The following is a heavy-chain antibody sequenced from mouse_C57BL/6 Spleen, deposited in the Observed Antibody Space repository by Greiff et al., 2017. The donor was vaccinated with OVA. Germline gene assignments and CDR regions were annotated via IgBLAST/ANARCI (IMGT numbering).Heavy chain of an antibody. CDR3: ARKAIYYYGSSYDYYAMDY. CDR2: INPNNGGT. V-gene: IGHV1-22*01. CDR1: GYTFTDYN. D-gene: IGHD1-1*01. Sequence: VQLQQSGPELVKPGASVKMSCKASGYTFTDYNMHWVKQSHGKSLEWIGYINPNNGGTSYNQKFKGKATLTVNKSSSTAYMERRSLTSEDSAVYYCARKAIYYYGSSYDYYAMDYWGQGTSVTVSS. J-gene: IGHJ4*01.